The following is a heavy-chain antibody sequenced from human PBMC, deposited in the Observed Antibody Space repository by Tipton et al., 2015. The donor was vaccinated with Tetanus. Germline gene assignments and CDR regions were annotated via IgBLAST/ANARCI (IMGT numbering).Heavy chain of an antibody. CDR1: GGSITSYY. CDR2: VHYTGTD. Sequence: TLSLTCNVSGGSITSYYWSWIRQRPGRGLEWVGYVHYTGTDNYSPSLRSRVTLSVDTSKNQFSLKMNSVTAADTAAYYCARIGWLQQHKPRFDIWGQGKMVTVSS. J-gene: IGHJ3*02. CDR3: ARIGWLQQHKPRFDI. V-gene: IGHV4-59*13. D-gene: IGHD5-24*01.